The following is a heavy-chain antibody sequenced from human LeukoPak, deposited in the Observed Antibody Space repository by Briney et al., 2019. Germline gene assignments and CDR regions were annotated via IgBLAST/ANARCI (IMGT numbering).Heavy chain of an antibody. CDR2: TYYRSNWYN. J-gene: IGHJ4*02. D-gene: IGHD4-11*01. CDR3: ARDAQQKRVNYFDY. V-gene: IGHV6-1*01. Sequence: SQTLSLTCALSGDIVSSNSAAWNWIRQSPSRGLEWLVRTYYRSNWYNDYAVSVKTRITINPDTSKTQFSLQLNSVTPEDTAVYYCARDAQQKRVNYFDYWGQGTLVTVSS. CDR1: GDIVSSNSAA.